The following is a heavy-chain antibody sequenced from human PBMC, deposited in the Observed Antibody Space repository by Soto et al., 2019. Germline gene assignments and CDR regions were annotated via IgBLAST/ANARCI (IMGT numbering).Heavy chain of an antibody. Sequence: GGSLRLSCAASGFTFSSYSMNWARQAPGKGLEWVSSISSSSSNKYYADSVKGRFTISRDNSKNTLYLQMNSLRAEDTAVYYCARAAYYYDSSGDAFDIWGQGTMVTVSS. D-gene: IGHD3-22*01. V-gene: IGHV3-21*01. CDR2: ISSSSSNK. J-gene: IGHJ3*02. CDR1: GFTFSSYS. CDR3: ARAAYYYDSSGDAFDI.